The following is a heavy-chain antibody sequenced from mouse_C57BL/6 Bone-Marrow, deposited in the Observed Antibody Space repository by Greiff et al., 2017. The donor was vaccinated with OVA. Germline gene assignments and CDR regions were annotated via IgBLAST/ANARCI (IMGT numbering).Heavy chain of an antibody. CDR2: IDPETGGT. CDR1: GYIFTDYE. Sequence: VQLQQSGAELVRPGASVTLSCKASGYIFTDYEMHWVKQTPVHGLEWIGAIDPETGGTAYNQKFKGKAILTADKSSSTAYMELRSLTSEDSAVYYCTRGGWLLSDYWGQGTTLTVSS. CDR3: TRGGWLLSDY. D-gene: IGHD2-3*01. J-gene: IGHJ2*01. V-gene: IGHV1-15*01.